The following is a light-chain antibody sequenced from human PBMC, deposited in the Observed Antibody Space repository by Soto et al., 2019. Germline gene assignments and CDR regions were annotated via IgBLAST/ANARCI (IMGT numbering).Light chain of an antibody. Sequence: QSALTQPASVSGFPGQSITISCTGSRSDVGGSNSVSWYQQHQAKAPKMIIYDVTSRPSGVSNRFSGSKSGNTASLTISRLQSDAEDDYYCSAFLTVNTFVVFGRGTTLTVL. J-gene: IGLJ2*01. CDR1: RSDVGGSNS. CDR2: DVT. V-gene: IGLV2-14*03. CDR3: SAFLTVNTFVV.